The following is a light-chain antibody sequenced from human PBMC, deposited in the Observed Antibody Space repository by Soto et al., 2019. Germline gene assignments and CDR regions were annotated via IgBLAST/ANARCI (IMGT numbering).Light chain of an antibody. J-gene: IGLJ2*01. CDR1: TGAVTRGHY. CDR3: LLSYTGALPI. Sequence: QTVVTQEPSLTVSPGGTVTLTCASSTGAVTRGHYPYWFQQKPGQAPRTLIYDTTIKHSRTPARFSGSILGDKATLTLAGAQPEDEADYYCLLSYTGALPIFGGGTKLTVL. CDR2: DTT. V-gene: IGLV7-46*01.